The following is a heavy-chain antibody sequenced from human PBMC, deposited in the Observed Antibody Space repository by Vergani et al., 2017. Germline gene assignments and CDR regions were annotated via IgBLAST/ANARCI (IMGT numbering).Heavy chain of an antibody. D-gene: IGHD1-26*01. V-gene: IGHV3-33*01. Sequence: QVQPVESGGGVVQPGRSLRLSCAASGFTFSSYGMHWVRQAPGKGLEWVAVIWYDGSNKYYADSVKGRFTISRDNSKNTLYLQMNSLRAEDTAVYYCARDSDSGGLDYWGQGTLVTVSS. CDR3: ARDSDSGGLDY. J-gene: IGHJ4*02. CDR1: GFTFSSYG. CDR2: IWYDGSNK.